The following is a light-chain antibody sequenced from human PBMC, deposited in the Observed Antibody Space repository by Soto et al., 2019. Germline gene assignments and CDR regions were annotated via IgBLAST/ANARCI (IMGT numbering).Light chain of an antibody. CDR2: DAS. CDR3: QQRSHWPRT. CDR1: QSVSSA. V-gene: IGKV3-11*01. J-gene: IGKJ1*01. Sequence: ETVMTQSPATLSVSPGERTTLSCGASQSVSSALAWYQQKPGLPPRLLIYDASTRATGIPARFSGSGYGTDFSLTISSLETEDFAVYYCQQRSHWPRTFGQGTKVDIK.